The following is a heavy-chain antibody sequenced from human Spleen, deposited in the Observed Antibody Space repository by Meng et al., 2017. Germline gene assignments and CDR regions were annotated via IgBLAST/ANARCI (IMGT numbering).Heavy chain of an antibody. CDR2: IYRDGST. Sequence: QVQESGTGLVKPSETLSLTCTSPGDSISSFYCNWVRQPPGKPLEWIGYIYRDGSTKYNPSLKSRVAISADTSKNQFSLNLNSITAADTAVYYCVTGVGWQPDYWGPGTLVTVSS. D-gene: IGHD4-23*01. CDR3: VTGVGWQPDY. J-gene: IGHJ4*02. V-gene: IGHV4-59*13. CDR1: GDSISSFY.